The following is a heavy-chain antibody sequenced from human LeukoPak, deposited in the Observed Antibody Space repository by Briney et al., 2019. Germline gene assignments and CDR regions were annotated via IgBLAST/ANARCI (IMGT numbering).Heavy chain of an antibody. CDR2: ISGSGGST. J-gene: IGHJ4*02. V-gene: IGHV3-23*01. CDR3: AAYYYDILTGYFDY. CDR1: GFTFSSYA. Sequence: GGSLRLSCAASGFTFSSYAMSWVRQAPEKGLEWVSAISGSGGSTYYADSVKGRFTISRDNSKNTLYLQMNSLRAEDTAVYYCAAYYYDILTGYFDYWGQGTLVTVSS. D-gene: IGHD3-9*01.